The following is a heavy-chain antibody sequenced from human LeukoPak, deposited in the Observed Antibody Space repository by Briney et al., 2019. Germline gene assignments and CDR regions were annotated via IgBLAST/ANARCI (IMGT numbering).Heavy chain of an antibody. V-gene: IGHV4-30-2*01. CDR3: ASGKMVRGLESPKKVDY. J-gene: IGHJ4*02. CDR1: GGSISSGGYY. D-gene: IGHD3-10*01. Sequence: SETLSLTCTVSGGSISSGGYYWSWIRQPPGKGLEWIGYIYHSGSTYYNPSLKSRVTISVDRSKNQFSLKLSSVTAADTAVYYCASGKMVRGLESPKKVDYWGQGALVTVSS. CDR2: IYHSGST.